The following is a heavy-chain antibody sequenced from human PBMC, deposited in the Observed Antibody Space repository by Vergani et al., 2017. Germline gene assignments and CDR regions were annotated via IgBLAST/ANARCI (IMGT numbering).Heavy chain of an antibody. CDR3: ASGKYYSDSTSHFRGRYFDV. Sequence: QMQLQESGPGLVKASETLSLTCTVSGDSIISRSYYWGWLRQPPGKGLEWIGSIYNSGNGDSSSSLKSRVTISADTSKNQFSLRLTSLTAADTAVYYCASGKYYSDSTSHFRGRYFDVWVRGTLVTVPS. CDR1: GDSIISRSYY. D-gene: IGHD3-16*01. CDR2: IYNSGNG. V-gene: IGHV4-39*01. J-gene: IGHJ2*01.